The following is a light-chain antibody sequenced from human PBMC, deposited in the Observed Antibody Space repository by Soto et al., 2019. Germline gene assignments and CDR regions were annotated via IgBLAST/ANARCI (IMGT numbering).Light chain of an antibody. CDR1: QSVGSS. V-gene: IGKV3-11*01. J-gene: IGKJ4*01. CDR3: QQRSNWSLLT. CDR2: DTS. Sequence: EIVLTQSPATLSLSPGERATLSCWAGQSVGSSLAWYQQKPGQAPRLLIHDTSNRATDIPARFSGSGSGTDFTLTISSLEPEDFAFYYCQQRSNWSLLTFGGGTKVEIK.